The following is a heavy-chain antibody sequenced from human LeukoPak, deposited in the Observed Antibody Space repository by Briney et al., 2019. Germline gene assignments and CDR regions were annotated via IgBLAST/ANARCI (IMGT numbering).Heavy chain of an antibody. CDR3: AKDRRGQFSFDY. CDR2: ISGSGGYT. D-gene: IGHD5-12*01. V-gene: IGHV3-23*01. J-gene: IGHJ4*02. Sequence: PGGSLRLSCEASGFTFSRSGMTWVRQAPGKGLEWVSGISGSGGYTYYADSVKGRFTISRDNSKNTLYLQMNSLRAEDTAVYYCAKDRRGQFSFDYWGQGTLVTVSS. CDR1: GFTFSRSG.